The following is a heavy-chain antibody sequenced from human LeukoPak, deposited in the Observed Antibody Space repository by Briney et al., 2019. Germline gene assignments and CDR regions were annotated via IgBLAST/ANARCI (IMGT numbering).Heavy chain of an antibody. CDR1: GFTASSNY. V-gene: IGHV3-66*01. CDR2: FYPGGTT. CDR3: ARDALVPDGFDL. Sequence: GGSLRLSCADSGFTASSNYMIWVRQPPGMGLEWVSVFYPGGTTYYADSVKGRFSISRDNSKNIVSLQMNSLRAEDTAVYYCARDALVPDGFDLWGQGTMVTVSS. J-gene: IGHJ3*01. D-gene: IGHD6-13*01.